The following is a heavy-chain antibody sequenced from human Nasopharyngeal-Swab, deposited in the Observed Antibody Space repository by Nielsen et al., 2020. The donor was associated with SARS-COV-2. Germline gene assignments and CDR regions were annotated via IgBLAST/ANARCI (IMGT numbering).Heavy chain of an antibody. CDR3: ARDSGFTFGYWIFDY. D-gene: IGHD3-22*01. V-gene: IGHV3-33*01. CDR2: VWFDGTNK. J-gene: IGHJ4*02. Sequence: VRQAPGKGLEWVAIVWFDGTNKYYADSVKGRFTNSRDSSKNTLYLQMNSLRAEDTAVYYCARDSGFTFGYWIFDYWGQGTLVTVSS.